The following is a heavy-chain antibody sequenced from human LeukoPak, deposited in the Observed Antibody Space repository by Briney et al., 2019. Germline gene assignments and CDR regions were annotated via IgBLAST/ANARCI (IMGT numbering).Heavy chain of an antibody. Sequence: GGSLRLSCAASGFTFSSYSMNWVRQAPGKGLEWVSYISTSSSTIYYADSVKGRFTISRDNAKNSLYLQTNSLRAEDTAVYYCARLTLAAFDIWGQGTMVTVSS. V-gene: IGHV3-48*01. CDR1: GFTFSSYS. J-gene: IGHJ3*02. CDR3: ARLTLAAFDI. CDR2: ISTSSSTI.